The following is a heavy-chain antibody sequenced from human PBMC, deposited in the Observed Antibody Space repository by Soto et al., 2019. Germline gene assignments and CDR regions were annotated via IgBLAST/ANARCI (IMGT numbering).Heavy chain of an antibody. CDR2: ISAYNGNT. CDR1: GDTFASYG. V-gene: IGHV1-18*01. J-gene: IGHJ6*02. CDR3: ARLAFLWFGELSCMDV. Sequence: ASLEVCCQASGDTFASYGSIWVRHAPGQGLEWMGWISAYNGNTNYAQKLQVRVTMTTDTSTSTAYMELRSLRSDDTAVYYCARLAFLWFGELSCMDVCGQRTTVTVSS. D-gene: IGHD3-10*01.